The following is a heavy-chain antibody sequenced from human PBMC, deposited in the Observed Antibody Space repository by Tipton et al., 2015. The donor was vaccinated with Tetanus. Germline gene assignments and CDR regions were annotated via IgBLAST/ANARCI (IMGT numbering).Heavy chain of an antibody. Sequence: TLSLTCTVSGGSVSSYYWTWFRQPPGKRLEWIGFVSSSGNFNYSPSLTSRVTLSLDMSKNHVSLNLTSVTAADTAVYYCARGHRHDPKTFYAMDRWGQGTTVIVSS. V-gene: IGHV4-59*02. CDR2: VSSSGNF. J-gene: IGHJ6*02. D-gene: IGHD1-1*01. CDR1: GGSVSSYY. CDR3: ARGHRHDPKTFYAMDR.